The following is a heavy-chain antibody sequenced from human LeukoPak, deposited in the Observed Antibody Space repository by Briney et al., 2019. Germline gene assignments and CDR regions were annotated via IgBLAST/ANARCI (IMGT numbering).Heavy chain of an antibody. D-gene: IGHD3-10*01. V-gene: IGHV1-8*01. J-gene: IGHJ5*02. CDR3: ARGRSYYYGSGSYRGWFDP. Sequence: ASVKVSCKASGYTFTSYDINWGRQATGQGLEWMGWMNPNSGNTGYAQKFQGRDTLTRNTSISTAYMEVSSLRSEGRAVYYCARGRSYYYGSGSYRGWFDPWGQGTLVTVSS. CDR2: MNPNSGNT. CDR1: GYTFTSYD.